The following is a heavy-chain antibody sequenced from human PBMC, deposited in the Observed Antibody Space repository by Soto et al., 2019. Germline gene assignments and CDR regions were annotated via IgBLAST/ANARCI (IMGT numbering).Heavy chain of an antibody. V-gene: IGHV1-3*01. CDR1: GDTFTSYG. CDR2: INAANGDT. Sequence: ASVKVSCKASGDTFTSYGIHWVRQAPGQRLEWMGWINAANGDTKYSPKFQGRVTITRDTSASTAYMELGSLRSEDTAVYYCVRRHVSATGIDWFDPWGQGTLVTVSS. CDR3: VRRHVSATGIDWFDP. D-gene: IGHD6-13*01. J-gene: IGHJ5*02.